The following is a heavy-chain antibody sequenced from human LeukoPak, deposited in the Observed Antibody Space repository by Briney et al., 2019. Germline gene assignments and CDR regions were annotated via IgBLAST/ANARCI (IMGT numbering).Heavy chain of an antibody. D-gene: IGHD4-23*01. CDR3: AKDGGITMVVNPYYFDY. J-gene: IGHJ4*02. CDR1: GFTFSSYA. CDR2: ISGSGGST. V-gene: IGHV3-23*01. Sequence: GGSLRLSCAASGFTFSSYAMRWVRQAPGKGLEWVSAISGSGGSTYYADSVKGRFTISRDNSKNTLYLQMNSMSAEGTAVYYCAKDGGITMVVNPYYFDYWGQGTLVTVSS.